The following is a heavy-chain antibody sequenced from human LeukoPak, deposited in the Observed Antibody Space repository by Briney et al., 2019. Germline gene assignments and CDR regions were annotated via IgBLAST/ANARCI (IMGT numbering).Heavy chain of an antibody. Sequence: PGGSLRLSSAASGFTFSSYAMSWVRQAPGKGLEWASAISGSGGSTYYADSVKGRFTISRDNSKDTLYLQVNSLRAEDTAVYYCAKGGRSYYGSGRPFDYWGQGTLVTVSS. CDR1: GFTFSSYA. J-gene: IGHJ4*02. CDR3: AKGGRSYYGSGRPFDY. D-gene: IGHD3-10*01. V-gene: IGHV3-23*01. CDR2: ISGSGGST.